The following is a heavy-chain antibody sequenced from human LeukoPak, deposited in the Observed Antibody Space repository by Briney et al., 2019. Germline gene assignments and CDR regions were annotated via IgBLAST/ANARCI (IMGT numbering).Heavy chain of an antibody. Sequence: GGSLRLSCAASGFTFSSYAMHWVRQAPGKGLEWVAVISYDGSNKYYADSVKGRFTISRDNSKNTVFLQMNSLRAEDTAVYYCAKWGDYDVLTGYYVSDYWGQGTLVTVSS. V-gene: IGHV3-30-3*02. J-gene: IGHJ4*02. D-gene: IGHD3-9*01. CDR2: ISYDGSNK. CDR3: AKWGDYDVLTGYYVSDY. CDR1: GFTFSSYA.